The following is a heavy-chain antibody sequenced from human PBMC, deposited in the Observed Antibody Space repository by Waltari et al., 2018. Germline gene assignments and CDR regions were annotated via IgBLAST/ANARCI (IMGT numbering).Heavy chain of an antibody. CDR3: ARERAWSGHGGRFDP. D-gene: IGHD3-3*01. Sequence: QVQLQESGPGLVKPSETLSLTCTVSGGSISSYYWSWIRQPPGKGLEWIGYIYYSGSTNYNPSRKSRVTRSVDTSKNQFSLKLSSVTAADTAVYYCARERAWSGHGGRFDPWGQGTLVTVSS. J-gene: IGHJ5*02. CDR1: GGSISSYY. CDR2: IYYSGST. V-gene: IGHV4-59*01.